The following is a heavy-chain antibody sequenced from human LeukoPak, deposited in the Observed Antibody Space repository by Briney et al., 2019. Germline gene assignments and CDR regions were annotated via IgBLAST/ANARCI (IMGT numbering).Heavy chain of an antibody. CDR1: GFTFSSYA. D-gene: IGHD6-13*01. CDR2: ISYDGSNK. J-gene: IGHJ6*02. V-gene: IGHV3-30-3*01. CDR3: AKDRYSSNWYEGYYGMDV. Sequence: PGGSLRLSCAASGFTFSSYAMHWVRQAPGKGLEWVAVISYDGSNKYYADSVKGRFTISRDNSKNTLYLQMNSLRGEDTAVYYCAKDRYSSNWYEGYYGMDVWGQGTAVTVSS.